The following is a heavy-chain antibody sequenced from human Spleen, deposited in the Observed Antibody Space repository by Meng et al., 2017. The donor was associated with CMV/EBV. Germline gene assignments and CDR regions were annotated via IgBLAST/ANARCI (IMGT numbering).Heavy chain of an antibody. V-gene: IGHV1-2*02. Sequence: VSCKASGYTFTDHYFHWVRQAPGQGLEWMGWIYPNSGGTHYAQKFQGRLTVTRDTSISTGYMELSSLGSDDTAVYYCARDNDWGPDYWGQGTLVTVSS. J-gene: IGHJ4*02. CDR2: IYPNSGGT. CDR1: GYTFTDHY. CDR3: ARDNDWGPDY. D-gene: IGHD7-27*01.